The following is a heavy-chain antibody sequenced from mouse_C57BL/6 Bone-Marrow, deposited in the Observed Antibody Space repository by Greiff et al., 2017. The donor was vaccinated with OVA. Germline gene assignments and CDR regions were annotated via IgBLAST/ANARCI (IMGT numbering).Heavy chain of an antibody. J-gene: IGHJ3*01. CDR2: ISYSGST. CDR1: GYSITSGYD. V-gene: IGHV3-1*01. D-gene: IGHD2-2*01. Sequence: EVQRVESGPGMVKPSQSLSLTCTVTGYSITSGYDWHWIRHFPGNKLEWMGYISYSGSTNYNPSLKSRISITHDTSKNHFFLKLNSVTTEDTATYYCARGYGYDAWFAYWGQGTLVTVSA. CDR3: ARGYGYDAWFAY.